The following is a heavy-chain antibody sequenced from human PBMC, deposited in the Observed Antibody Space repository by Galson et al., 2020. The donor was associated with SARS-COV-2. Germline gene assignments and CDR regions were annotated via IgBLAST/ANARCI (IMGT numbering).Heavy chain of an antibody. CDR2: ISSNSEYI. CDR1: GFTFNSYS. V-gene: IGHV3-21*01. Sequence: GGSLRLSCAVSGFTFNSYSMSWVRQAPGKGLEWVSSISSNSEYIYNVDSVKGRFTISRDNAKNSLYLQMNSLRAEDTAVYYCAREASWAMCGMDVWGQGTTVTVSS. J-gene: IGHJ6*02. CDR3: AREASWAMCGMDV. D-gene: IGHD1-26*01.